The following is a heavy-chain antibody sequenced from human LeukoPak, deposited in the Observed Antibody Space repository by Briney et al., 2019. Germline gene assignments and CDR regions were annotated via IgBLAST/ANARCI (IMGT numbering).Heavy chain of an antibody. CDR2: ISYDGSNK. Sequence: GGSLRLSCAASGFTFSTYVMHWVRQAPGKGLEWVAIISYDGSNKYYAGSVKGRFTISRDNSKNTLYLQMNSLRAEDTAVYYCAKDQDNSSFDYWGQGTLVTVSS. CDR3: AKDQDNSSFDY. J-gene: IGHJ4*02. CDR1: GFTFSTYV. D-gene: IGHD6-13*01. V-gene: IGHV3-30*18.